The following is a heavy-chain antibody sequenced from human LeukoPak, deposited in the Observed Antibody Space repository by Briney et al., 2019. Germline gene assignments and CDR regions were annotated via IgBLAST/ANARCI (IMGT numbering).Heavy chain of an antibody. D-gene: IGHD5-18*01. CDR3: AKDRSQLWLSYFDY. Sequence: GGSLRLSCAASGLTFSSYAMSWVRQAPGKGLEWVSAISSSGSGTYYADSVKGRFAISRDSSKNTLYLQMNSLRAEDTAVYYCAKDRSQLWLSYFDYWGQGTLVTVSS. V-gene: IGHV3-23*01. CDR1: GLTFSSYA. J-gene: IGHJ4*02. CDR2: ISSSGSGT.